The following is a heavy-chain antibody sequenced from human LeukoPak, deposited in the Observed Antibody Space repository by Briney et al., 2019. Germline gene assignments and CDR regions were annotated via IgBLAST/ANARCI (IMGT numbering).Heavy chain of an antibody. D-gene: IGHD6-13*01. CDR1: GFTFSDYY. J-gene: IGHJ4*02. Sequence: GGSLRLSCAASGFTFSDYYMSWIRQAPGKGLEWVSYISSSGSTIYYADSLKGRVTTSRDNAKKSLYLQMNSLRAEDTAVYYCAREEYSSSWSEPYFDYWGQGTLVTVSS. CDR2: ISSSGSTI. CDR3: AREEYSSSWSEPYFDY. V-gene: IGHV3-11*04.